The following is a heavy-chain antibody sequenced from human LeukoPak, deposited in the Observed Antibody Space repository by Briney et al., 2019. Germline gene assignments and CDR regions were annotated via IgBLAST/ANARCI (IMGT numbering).Heavy chain of an antibody. V-gene: IGHV1-2*02. CDR1: GYTFTGYY. D-gene: IGHD1-1*01. Sequence: ASVKVSCKASGYTFTGYYMHWVRQAPGQGLEWMGWINPNSGGTNYAQKFQGRVTMTRDTSISTAYMELSRLRSDDTAVYYCARKIPSERNWFDPWGQGTLVTVSS. CDR3: ARKIPSERNWFDP. J-gene: IGHJ5*02. CDR2: INPNSGGT.